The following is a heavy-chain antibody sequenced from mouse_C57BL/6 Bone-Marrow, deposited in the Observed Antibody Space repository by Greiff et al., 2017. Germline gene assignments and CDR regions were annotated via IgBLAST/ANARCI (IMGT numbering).Heavy chain of an antibody. Sequence: QVQLQQPGAELVMPGASVKLSCKASGYTFTSYWMHWVKQRPGQGLEWIGEIDPSDSYTNYNQKFKGKSTLTVDKSSSTAYMQLSSLTSEDSAVYYCARGGFDGATRYAMDYWGQGTSVTVSS. CDR2: IDPSDSYT. CDR3: ARGGFDGATRYAMDY. D-gene: IGHD2-3*01. CDR1: GYTFTSYW. V-gene: IGHV1-69*01. J-gene: IGHJ4*01.